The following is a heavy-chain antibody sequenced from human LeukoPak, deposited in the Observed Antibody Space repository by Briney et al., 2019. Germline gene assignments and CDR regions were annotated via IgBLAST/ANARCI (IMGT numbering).Heavy chain of an antibody. D-gene: IGHD6-19*01. J-gene: IGHJ4*02. V-gene: IGHV1-2*02. Sequence: ASVKVSCKASGYTFTSYAMHWVRQAPGQGLEWMGWINPNSGGTNYAQKFQGRVTMTRDTSISTAYMELSRLRSDDTAVYYCARRDSSGWYDLDYWGQGTLVTVSS. CDR3: ARRDSSGWYDLDY. CDR1: GYTFTSYA. CDR2: INPNSGGT.